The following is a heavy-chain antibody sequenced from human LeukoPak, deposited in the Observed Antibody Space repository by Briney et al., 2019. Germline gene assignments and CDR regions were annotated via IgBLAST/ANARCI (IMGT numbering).Heavy chain of an antibody. CDR2: IKQDGSEK. V-gene: IGHV3-7*01. Sequence: QTGGSLRLSCAASGFTFSSYAMSWVRQAPGKGLEWVANIKQDGSEKYYVDSVKGRFTISRDNAKNSLYLQMNSLRAEDTAVYYCARESWIQLWLDYWGQGTLVTVSS. CDR3: ARESWIQLWLDY. CDR1: GFTFSSYA. D-gene: IGHD5-18*01. J-gene: IGHJ4*02.